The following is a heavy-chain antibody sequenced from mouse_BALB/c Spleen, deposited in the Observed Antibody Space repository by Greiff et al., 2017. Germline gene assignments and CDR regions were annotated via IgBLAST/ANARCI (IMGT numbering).Heavy chain of an antibody. CDR1: GFTFSSYG. CDR2: INSNGGST. J-gene: IGHJ3*01. V-gene: IGHV5-6-3*01. Sequence: EVQVVESGGGLVQPGGSLKLSCAASGFTFSSYGMSWVRQTPDKRLELVATINSNGGSTYYPDSVKGRFTISRDNAKNTLYLQMSSLKSEDTAMYYCARDRFQANLAWFAYWGQGTLVTVSA. D-gene: IGHD6-1*01. CDR3: ARDRFQANLAWFAY.